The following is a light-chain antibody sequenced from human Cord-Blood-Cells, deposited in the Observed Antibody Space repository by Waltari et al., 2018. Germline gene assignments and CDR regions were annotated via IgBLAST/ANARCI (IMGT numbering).Light chain of an antibody. V-gene: IGKV3D-7*01. CDR3: QQDYNLPLT. CDR2: GSS. Sequence: EIVMKQSPATQSLAPGERATLSCRASHSVSSSYLSWYQQKPGQAPRLLIYGSSTRATGIPARFSGSGSGTDFTLTISSLQPEDFAVYYCQQDYNLPLTFGGGTKVEIK. J-gene: IGKJ4*01. CDR1: HSVSSSY.